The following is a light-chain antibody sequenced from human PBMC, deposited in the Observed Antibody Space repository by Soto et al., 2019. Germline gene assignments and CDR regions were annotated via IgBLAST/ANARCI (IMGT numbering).Light chain of an antibody. V-gene: IGLV2-8*01. CDR1: SSDVGGYNY. CDR3: CSYAGNHIYV. Sequence: QSALTQPASASGSPGQSVTISCTGTSSDVGGYNYVSWYQLQPGKAPKLIIYEVTKRPSGVPDRFSGSKSGNTASLTVSGLQGYDEADYYCCSYAGNHIYVFGTGTKLTVL. CDR2: EVT. J-gene: IGLJ1*01.